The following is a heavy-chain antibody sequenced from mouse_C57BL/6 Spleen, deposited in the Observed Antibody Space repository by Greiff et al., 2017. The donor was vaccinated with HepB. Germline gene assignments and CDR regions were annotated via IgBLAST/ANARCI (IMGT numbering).Heavy chain of an antibody. Sequence: VQLQQSGAELVRPGASVTLSCKASGYTFTDYEMHWVKQTPVHGLEWIGAIDPETGGTAYNQKFKGKAILTADKSSSTAYMELRSLTSEDSVVYYCTRAPSVVASGYFDYWGQGTTLTVSS. CDR2: IDPETGGT. D-gene: IGHD1-1*01. J-gene: IGHJ2*01. CDR1: GYTFTDYE. CDR3: TRAPSVVASGYFDY. V-gene: IGHV1-15*01.